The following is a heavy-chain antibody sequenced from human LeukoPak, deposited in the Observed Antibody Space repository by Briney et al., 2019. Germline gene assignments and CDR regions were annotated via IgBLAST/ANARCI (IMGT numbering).Heavy chain of an antibody. CDR1: GSSISSSSYY. Sequence: SQTLSLTCTVSGSSISSSSYYWGWIRQPAGKGLQWIGRIYTSGSTNYNPSLKSRVTMSVGTSKNQFSLKLSSVTAADTAVYYCATVTMVRGVYYFDYWGQGTLVTVSS. CDR2: IYTSGST. D-gene: IGHD3-10*01. J-gene: IGHJ4*02. CDR3: ATVTMVRGVYYFDY. V-gene: IGHV4-61*02.